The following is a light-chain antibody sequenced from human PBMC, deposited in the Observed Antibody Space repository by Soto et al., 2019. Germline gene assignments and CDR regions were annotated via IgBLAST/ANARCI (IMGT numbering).Light chain of an antibody. V-gene: IGLV2-11*01. CDR3: CSYAGSYTFGVV. CDR2: DVS. CDR1: SSDVGGYNY. J-gene: IGLJ2*01. Sequence: QSVLTQPRSVSGSPGQSVTISCTGTSSDVGGYNYVSWYQQHPGKAPKLMIYDVSKRPSGVPDRFSGSKSGNTASLTISGLQAEDVADYYCCSYAGSYTFGVVFGGGTKLTVL.